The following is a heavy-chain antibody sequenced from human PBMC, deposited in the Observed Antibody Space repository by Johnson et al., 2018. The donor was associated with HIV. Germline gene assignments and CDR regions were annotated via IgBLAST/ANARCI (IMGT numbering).Heavy chain of an antibody. D-gene: IGHD4-23*01. CDR1: GFTFSSYW. V-gene: IGHV3-7*03. J-gene: IGHJ3*02. CDR3: AKLTRLDAFDI. Sequence: VQLVESGGGVVQPGRSLRLSCAASGFTFSSYWMSWVRQAPGKGLEWVANIKQDGSEKYYVDSVKGRFTISRDNAKNSLYLQMNSLRAEDTALYYCAKLTRLDAFDIWGRGTIVTVSS. CDR2: IKQDGSEK.